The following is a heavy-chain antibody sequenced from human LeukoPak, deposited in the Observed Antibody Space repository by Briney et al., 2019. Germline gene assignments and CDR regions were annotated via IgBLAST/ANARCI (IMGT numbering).Heavy chain of an antibody. Sequence: GGSLRLSCAASGFTFSSYGMSWVRQAPGKGLEWVSAISGSGGRTYYAESVKGRFTISRDNNENTLYLQMNSLRAEDTAVYYCAKAAQVAGRPNLGGHFDYWGQGTLVTVSS. J-gene: IGHJ4*02. CDR2: ISGSGGRT. V-gene: IGHV3-23*01. CDR3: AKAAQVAGRPNLGGHFDY. CDR1: GFTFSSYG. D-gene: IGHD6-6*01.